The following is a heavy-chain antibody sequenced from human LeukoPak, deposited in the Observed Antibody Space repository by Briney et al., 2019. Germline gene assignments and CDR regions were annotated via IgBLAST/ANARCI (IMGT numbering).Heavy chain of an antibody. J-gene: IGHJ3*02. V-gene: IGHV4-61*01. CDR1: GGSISSGSYY. D-gene: IGHD3/OR15-3a*01. CDR2: IYYSGST. Sequence: SETLSLTCTVSGGSISSGSYYWSWIRQPPGKGLEWIGYIYYSGSTNYNPSLKSRVTISVDTSKNQFSLKLSSVTAADTAVYYCARSRTGYAFDIWGQGTMVTVSS. CDR3: ARSRTGYAFDI.